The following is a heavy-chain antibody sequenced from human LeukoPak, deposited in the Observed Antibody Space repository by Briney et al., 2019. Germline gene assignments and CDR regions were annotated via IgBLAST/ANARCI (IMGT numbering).Heavy chain of an antibody. J-gene: IGHJ4*02. Sequence: GGSLRLSCAASGFTFSSYWMSWVRQAPGKGLEWVANIKQDGSEKYYVDSAKGRFTISRDNAKNSLYLQMNSLRAEDTAVYYCARTLGYCSSTSCYPAAHFDYWGQGTLVTVSS. CDR3: ARTLGYCSSTSCYPAAHFDY. CDR2: IKQDGSEK. CDR1: GFTFSSYW. D-gene: IGHD2-2*01. V-gene: IGHV3-7*01.